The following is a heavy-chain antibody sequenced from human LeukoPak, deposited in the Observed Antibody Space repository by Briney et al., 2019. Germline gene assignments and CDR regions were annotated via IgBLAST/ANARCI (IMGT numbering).Heavy chain of an antibody. CDR2: INPSGGST. D-gene: IGHD3-22*01. V-gene: IGHV1-46*01. Sequence: ASVKVSCKASGYTFTSYYMHWVRQAPGQGLEWMGIINPSGGSTSYAQKYQGKVTMTRDTSTSTVYMELSSLRSEDTAVYYCARAPYYYDSSGYYDNWGQGTLVTVYS. CDR1: GYTFTSYY. CDR3: ARAPYYYDSSGYYDN. J-gene: IGHJ4*02.